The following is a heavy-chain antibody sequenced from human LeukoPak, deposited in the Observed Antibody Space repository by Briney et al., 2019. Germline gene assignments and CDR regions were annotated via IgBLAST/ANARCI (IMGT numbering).Heavy chain of an antibody. CDR3: AKDVSLRFLEWTEWDV. V-gene: IGHV3-9*01. J-gene: IGHJ6*03. CDR1: GFTFGDYA. Sequence: GGSLRLSCAASGFTFGDYAMHWVRQAPGKGLEWVSGISWNSGSIGYADSVKGRFTISRDNAKNSLYLQMNRLRAEDTALYYCAKDVSLRFLEWTEWDVWGKGTTVTVSS. D-gene: IGHD3-3*01. CDR2: ISWNSGSI.